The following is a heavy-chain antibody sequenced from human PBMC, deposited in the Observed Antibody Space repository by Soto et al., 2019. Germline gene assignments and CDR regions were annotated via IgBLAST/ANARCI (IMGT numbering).Heavy chain of an antibody. Sequence: GASVKFSCKASGYTFTSYDINWVRQATGQGLEWMGWMNPNSGNTGYAQKFQGRVTMTRNTSISTAYMELSSLRSEDTAVYYCARCGGVFGESYYYYYMDVWGKGTTVTVSS. CDR1: GYTFTSYD. D-gene: IGHD3-10*02. CDR3: ARCGGVFGESYYYYYMDV. CDR2: MNPNSGNT. V-gene: IGHV1-8*01. J-gene: IGHJ6*03.